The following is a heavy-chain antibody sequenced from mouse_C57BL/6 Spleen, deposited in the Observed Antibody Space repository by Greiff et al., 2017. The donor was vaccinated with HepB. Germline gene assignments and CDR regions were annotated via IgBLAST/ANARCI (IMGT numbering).Heavy chain of an antibody. CDR3: ARGDYGSSPYWYVDV. CDR2: FHPYNDDT. CDR1: GYTFTTYP. J-gene: IGHJ1*03. V-gene: IGHV1-47*01. Sequence: QVQLQQSGAELVKPGASVKMSCKASGYTFTTYPIEWMKQNHGKSLEWIGNFHPYNDDTKYNEKFKGKATLTVEKSSSTVYLELSRLTSDDSAVYYCARGDYGSSPYWYVDVWGTGTTVTVSS. D-gene: IGHD1-1*01.